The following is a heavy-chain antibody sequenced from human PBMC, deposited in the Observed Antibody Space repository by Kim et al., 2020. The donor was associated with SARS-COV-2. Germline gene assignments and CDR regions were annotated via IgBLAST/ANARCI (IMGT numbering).Heavy chain of an antibody. CDR2: ISGSGGST. CDR1: GFTFSSYA. V-gene: IGHV3-23*01. D-gene: IGHD3-22*01. CDR3: AKDTPYYYDSSGYLDYYGMDV. Sequence: GGSLRLSCAASGFTFSSYAMSWVRQAPGKGLEWVSAISGSGGSTYYADSVKGRFTISRDNSKNTLYLQMNSLRAEDTAVYYCAKDTPYYYDSSGYLDYYGMDVWGQGTTVTVPS. J-gene: IGHJ6*02.